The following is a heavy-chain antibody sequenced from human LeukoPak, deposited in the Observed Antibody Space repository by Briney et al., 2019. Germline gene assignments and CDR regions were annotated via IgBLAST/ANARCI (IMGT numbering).Heavy chain of an antibody. J-gene: IGHJ4*02. Sequence: SETLSLTCAVYGVSFSGYYWSWIRQPPGKGLEWIGEINHSGSTNYNPSLKSRVTISVDTSKNQFSLRLSSVTAADTAVYYCARGGGFIAAAGIDYWGQGTLVTVSS. V-gene: IGHV4-34*01. D-gene: IGHD6-13*01. CDR2: INHSGST. CDR1: GVSFSGYY. CDR3: ARGGGFIAAAGIDY.